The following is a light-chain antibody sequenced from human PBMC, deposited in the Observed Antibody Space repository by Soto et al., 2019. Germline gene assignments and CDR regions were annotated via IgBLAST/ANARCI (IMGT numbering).Light chain of an antibody. CDR1: QSVSSNF. Sequence: EIVLTQSPGTLSLSRGERATLSCRASQSVSSNFLAWYQQKPGQAPRLLIYGASSRATGIPDRFSGSGSGTDFTLIISRLEPEDFAVYYCQQYDSSPVTFGQGTKVEIK. CDR2: GAS. V-gene: IGKV3-20*01. CDR3: QQYDSSPVT. J-gene: IGKJ1*01.